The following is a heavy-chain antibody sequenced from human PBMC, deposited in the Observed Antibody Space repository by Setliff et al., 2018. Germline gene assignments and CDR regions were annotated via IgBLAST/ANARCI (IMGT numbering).Heavy chain of an antibody. CDR1: EFIFSSYS. V-gene: IGHV3-48*01. D-gene: IGHD5-12*01. CDR2: ISSSGATI. Sequence: GESLKISCAASEFIFSSYSMNWVRQAPGKGLEWVSYISSSGATIYYADSVKGRFTISRDNAKNSLYLQMNSLRAEDTAVYYCAGKRGYSGYDRYTWGQGTLVTVSS. CDR3: AGKRGYSGYDRYT. J-gene: IGHJ5*02.